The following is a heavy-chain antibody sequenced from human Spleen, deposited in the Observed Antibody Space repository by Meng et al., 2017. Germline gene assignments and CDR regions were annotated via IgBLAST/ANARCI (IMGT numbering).Heavy chain of an antibody. V-gene: IGHV3-7*01. Sequence: GGSLRLSCEASGFTFSYYWMSWVRQAPGKGLEWVANIDQGGIEKYYADSAKGRFTISRDNAKDSLYLQMHSPRAEDTAVYYCARAPITMVRGVQPVDYWGQGTLVTVSS. J-gene: IGHJ4*02. CDR1: GFTFSYYW. CDR3: ARAPITMVRGVQPVDY. CDR2: IDQGGIEK. D-gene: IGHD3-10*01.